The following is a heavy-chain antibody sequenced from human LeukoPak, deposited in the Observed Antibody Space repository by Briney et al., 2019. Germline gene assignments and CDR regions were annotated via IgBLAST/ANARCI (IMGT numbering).Heavy chain of an antibody. Sequence: GRSLRLSCAASGFTFSSYGMHWVRQAPGKGLEWVAVIWYDGSNKYYADSVEGRFTISRDNSKNTLYLQMNSLRAEDTAVYYCARAPLRYFVWLLVYWGQGTLVTVSS. CDR1: GFTFSSYG. D-gene: IGHD3-9*01. J-gene: IGHJ4*02. CDR2: IWYDGSNK. V-gene: IGHV3-33*01. CDR3: ARAPLRYFVWLLVY.